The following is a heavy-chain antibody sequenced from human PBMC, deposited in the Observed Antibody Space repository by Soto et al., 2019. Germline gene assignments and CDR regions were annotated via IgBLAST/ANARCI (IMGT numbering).Heavy chain of an antibody. D-gene: IGHD5-18*01. CDR1: GGSIRSYY. V-gene: IGHV4-59*07. CDR2: IYYSGST. Sequence: SYTLSLTWSFAGGSIRSYYWSWMRKHTGKGLEWIGYIYYSGSTNYNPSLKSRVTISVDTSKNQFSLKLSSVTAADTAVYYCARVIQLCPRRGNWFDPWGQGTLVTVSS. J-gene: IGHJ5*02. CDR3: ARVIQLCPRRGNWFDP.